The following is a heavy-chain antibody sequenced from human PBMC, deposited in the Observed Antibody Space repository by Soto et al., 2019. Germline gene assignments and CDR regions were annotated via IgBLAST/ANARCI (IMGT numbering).Heavy chain of an antibody. D-gene: IGHD6-19*01. J-gene: IGHJ4*02. Sequence: PGGSLRLSCAASGFIFSDYLMTWVRQAPGKGLEWVATIKQDGSEQYYVDSVKGRFTISRDNAKNTLYLQMNSLRAEDTAVYYCARVSSGWSATDYWGQGILVTVSS. CDR1: GFIFSDYL. V-gene: IGHV3-7*01. CDR2: IKQDGSEQ. CDR3: ARVSSGWSATDY.